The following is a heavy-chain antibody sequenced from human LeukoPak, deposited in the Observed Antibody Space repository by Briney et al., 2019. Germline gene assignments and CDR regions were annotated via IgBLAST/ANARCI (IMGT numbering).Heavy chain of an antibody. V-gene: IGHV1-69*04. CDR2: TIPILGIA. J-gene: IGHJ4*02. CDR3: ARSYAITMVRGVTSLSYDY. CDR1: GGTFSSYA. Sequence: GSSVNVSCKASGGTFSSYAISWVRQAPGQGLEWMGRTIPILGIANYAQKFQGRVTITADKSTSTAYMELSSLRSEDTAVYYCARSYAITMVRGVTSLSYDYWGQGTLVTVSS. D-gene: IGHD3-10*01.